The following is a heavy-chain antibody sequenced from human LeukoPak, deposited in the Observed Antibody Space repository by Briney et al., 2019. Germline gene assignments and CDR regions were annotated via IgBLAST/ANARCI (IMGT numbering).Heavy chain of an antibody. J-gene: IGHJ4*02. Sequence: SETLSLTCAVSGGPIIASYWSWIRQPPGKGLEWIGYTHYSGTGNYNPSLKSRVTISVDTSKNQFSLKLSSVTAADTAVYYCASALYSSSHFDYWGQGTLVTVSS. D-gene: IGHD6-6*01. CDR3: ASALYSSSHFDY. CDR1: GGPIIASY. V-gene: IGHV4-59*01. CDR2: THYSGTG.